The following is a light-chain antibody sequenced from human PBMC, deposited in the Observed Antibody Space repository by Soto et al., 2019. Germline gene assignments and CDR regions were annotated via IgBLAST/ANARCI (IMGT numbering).Light chain of an antibody. CDR2: GAS. V-gene: IGKV3-20*01. CDR1: QSVSSSY. CDR3: HQYGTSPRT. Sequence: EIVLTQSPATLSLSPGERATRSCRASQSVSSSYLGWYQQKPGQAPRLLIYGASSRATGIPDRFSGSGSGTDFTLTVTRLEPEDFAVYYCHQYGTSPRTFGQGTKVDIK. J-gene: IGKJ1*01.